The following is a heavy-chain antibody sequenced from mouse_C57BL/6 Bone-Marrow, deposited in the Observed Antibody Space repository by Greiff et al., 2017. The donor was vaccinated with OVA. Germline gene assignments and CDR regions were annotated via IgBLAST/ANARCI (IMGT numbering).Heavy chain of an antibody. CDR3: ARKDSAGYMGVAY. V-gene: IGHV1-61*01. Sequence: QVQLQQPGAELVRPGSSVKLSCKASGYTFTSYWMDWVKQRPGQGLEWIGNIYPSDSETHYNQKFKDKATLTVDKFSSTAYMQLSSLTSEDSAVYYCARKDSAGYMGVAYWGQGTLVTVSA. CDR1: GYTFTSYW. D-gene: IGHD3-2*02. CDR2: IYPSDSET. J-gene: IGHJ3*01.